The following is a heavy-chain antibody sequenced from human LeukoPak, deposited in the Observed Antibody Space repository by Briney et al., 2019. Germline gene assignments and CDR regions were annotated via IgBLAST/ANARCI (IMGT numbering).Heavy chain of an antibody. J-gene: IGHJ4*02. CDR1: GYTFTTYG. CDR3: ARDCGLYYDSSGSLNCFDY. CDR2: IRAYNGNT. D-gene: IGHD3-22*01. Sequence: ASVKVSCKASGYTFTTYGITWVGQPPGQGLEWMGWIRAYNGNTNYAQKLQGRVTMTTDTSTSTAYMELRSLRSDDTAVYYCARDCGLYYDSSGSLNCFDYWGQGTLVTVSS. V-gene: IGHV1-18*01.